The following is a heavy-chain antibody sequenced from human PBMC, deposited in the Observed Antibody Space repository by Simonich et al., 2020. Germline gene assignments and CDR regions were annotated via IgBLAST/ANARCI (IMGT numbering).Heavy chain of an antibody. CDR1: GFTCSSYE. J-gene: IGHJ4*02. D-gene: IGHD4-17*01. Sequence: EVQLVVSGGGLVQPGGSLRLPCAASGFTCSSYELKWVRQAPGKGRDVVSYIGRSGSNIYDADSVKGRFTISRDNAKNSLYLQMNSLRAEDTAVYYCARHYYGDYYFDYWGQGTLVTVSS. CDR3: ARHYYGDYYFDY. V-gene: IGHV3-48*03. CDR2: IGRSGSNI.